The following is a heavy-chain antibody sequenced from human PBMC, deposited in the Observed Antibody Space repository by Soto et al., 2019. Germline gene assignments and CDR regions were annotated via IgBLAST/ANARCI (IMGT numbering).Heavy chain of an antibody. V-gene: IGHV1-2*02. CDR2: MNPYSGGS. CDR1: GYNCIAQN. CDR3: SRERHLNSPADAFDI. J-gene: IGHJ3*02. Sequence: QVHLVQSGAEVKKPGASVKVSCMSSGYNCIAQNINWVRQAPGLGLEWMGKMNPYSGGSDYAQEFHGRVTVTRDTSISTAYMELNSLKSDDTAVYYCSRERHLNSPADAFDIWGQATMVIVSS. D-gene: IGHD1-7*01.